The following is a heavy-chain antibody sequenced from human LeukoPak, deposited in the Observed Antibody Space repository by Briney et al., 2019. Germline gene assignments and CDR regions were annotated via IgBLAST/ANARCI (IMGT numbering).Heavy chain of an antibody. Sequence: GGSLRLSCAASGFTFHGHAMHWVRQVPGMGLEWVSLISGDGGSTYYADSVEGRFTISRDNSKNSLHLQMNSLTTEDTALYYCARGDQWLIHYWGQGTLVTVSS. CDR2: ISGDGGST. V-gene: IGHV3-43*02. J-gene: IGHJ4*02. CDR1: GFTFHGHA. D-gene: IGHD6-19*01. CDR3: ARGDQWLIHY.